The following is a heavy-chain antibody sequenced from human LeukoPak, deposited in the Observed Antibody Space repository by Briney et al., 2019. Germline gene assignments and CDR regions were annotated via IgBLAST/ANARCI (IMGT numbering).Heavy chain of an antibody. D-gene: IGHD2-15*01. CDR2: VSGSGGTT. CDR3: ARGYCSGGRCNWGQFDS. J-gene: IGHJ4*02. Sequence: GGSLSLSCAASGFILSTHAMSWVRLAPGRGLERVSVVSGSGGTTYYADSVKGRFTISRDNSLSTLSLQMKSLRVEDTALYYCARGYCSGGRCNWGQFDSWGQGTLVPVSS. CDR1: GFILSTHA. V-gene: IGHV3-23*01.